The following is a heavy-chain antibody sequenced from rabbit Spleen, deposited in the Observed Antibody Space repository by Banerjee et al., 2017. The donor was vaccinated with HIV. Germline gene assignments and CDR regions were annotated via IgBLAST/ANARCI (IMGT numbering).Heavy chain of an antibody. D-gene: IGHD8-1*01. CDR1: GFSFTSSYD. Sequence: VESGGGLVQPGASLTLTCTASGFSFTSSYDMCWVRQAPGKGLEWIGCIYTGNNKNYYASWAKGRFTISKTSSTMVTLQMTSLTGADTATYFCARDAGSYDYIDGYFNLWGPGTLVTVS. V-gene: IGHV1S40*01. CDR2: IYTGNNKN. J-gene: IGHJ4*01. CDR3: ARDAGSYDYIDGYFNL.